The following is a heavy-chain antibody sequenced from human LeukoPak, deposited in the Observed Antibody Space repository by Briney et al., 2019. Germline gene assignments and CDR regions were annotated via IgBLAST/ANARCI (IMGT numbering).Heavy chain of an antibody. CDR1: GGSFSGYY. CDR2: INHSGST. D-gene: IGHD6-13*01. V-gene: IGHV4-34*01. J-gene: IGHJ6*03. CDR3: ARRYSSSWSHSYYYYMDV. Sequence: SETLSLTCAVSGGSFSGYYWSWIRHPPGKGLEWIGEINHSGSTNYNPSLKSRVTISVDTSKNQFSLKLSSVTAADTAVYYCARRYSSSWSHSYYYYMDVWGKGTTVTVSS.